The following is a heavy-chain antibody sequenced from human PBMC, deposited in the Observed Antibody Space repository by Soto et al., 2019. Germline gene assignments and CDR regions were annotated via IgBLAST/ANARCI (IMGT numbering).Heavy chain of an antibody. CDR2: IYYSGST. CDR3: ARDRKQGFGEPNWFDP. CDR1: GGSISSGGYY. Sequence: SETLSLTCTVSGGSISSGGYYWSWTRQHPGKGLEWIGYIYYSGSTYYNPSLKSRVTISVDTSKNQFSLKLSSVTAADTAVYYCARDRKQGFGEPNWFDPWGQGTLVTVSS. J-gene: IGHJ5*02. D-gene: IGHD3-10*01. V-gene: IGHV4-31*03.